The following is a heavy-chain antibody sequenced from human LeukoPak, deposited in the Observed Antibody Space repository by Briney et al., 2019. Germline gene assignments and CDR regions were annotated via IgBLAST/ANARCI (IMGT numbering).Heavy chain of an antibody. D-gene: IGHD3-10*01. CDR1: GYIFTGYY. V-gene: IGHV1-2*02. Sequence: ASVKVSCKVSGYIFTGYYMHWVRQAPGQGLEWMGWINPNSGGTNYGQKFQGRVTMTRDTSISTAYMELSRLRSDDTAVYYCARASYGSGSYPNHFDYWGQGTLVTVSS. CDR2: INPNSGGT. J-gene: IGHJ4*02. CDR3: ARASYGSGSYPNHFDY.